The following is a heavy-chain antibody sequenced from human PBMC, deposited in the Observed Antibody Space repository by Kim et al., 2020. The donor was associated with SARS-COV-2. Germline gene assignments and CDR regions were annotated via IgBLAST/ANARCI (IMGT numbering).Heavy chain of an antibody. D-gene: IGHD6-19*01. V-gene: IGHV4-34*01. Sequence: SETLSLTCAVYGGSFSGYYWSWIRQPPGKGLEWIGEINHSGSTNYNPSLKSRVTISVDTSKNQFSLKLSSVTAADTAVYYCARESGWVDYWGQGTLVTVSS. CDR2: INHSGST. J-gene: IGHJ4*02. CDR1: GGSFSGYY. CDR3: ARESGWVDY.